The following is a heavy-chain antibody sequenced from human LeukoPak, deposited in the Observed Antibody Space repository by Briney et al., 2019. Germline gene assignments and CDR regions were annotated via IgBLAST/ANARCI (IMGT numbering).Heavy chain of an antibody. CDR2: INTNTGHP. Sequence: ASVKVSCKASGYTFTDYAMNWVRQAPGQGLEWMGWINTNTGHPTYAQGFTGRFVFSLGTSVRTAYLQISSLKAEDTAVYYCARVGDSSGYYYYFDYWGQGTLVTVSS. D-gene: IGHD3-22*01. CDR1: GYTFTDYA. J-gene: IGHJ4*02. CDR3: ARVGDSSGYYYYFDY. V-gene: IGHV7-4-1*02.